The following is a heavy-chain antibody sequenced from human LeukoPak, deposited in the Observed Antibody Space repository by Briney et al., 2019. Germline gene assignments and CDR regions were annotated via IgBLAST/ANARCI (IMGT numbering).Heavy chain of an antibody. V-gene: IGHV4-39*01. CDR3: ASFYCSGGSCYQYFSYYYMDV. CDR2: IYYSGST. J-gene: IGHJ6*03. CDR1: DASISSSSYY. Sequence: SETLSLTCTVSDASISSSSYYWGWIRQPPGKGLEWIGTIYYSGSTYYNPSLQSRVTISVDTSKNQFSLKLNSVTAADTAVYYCASFYCSGGSCYQYFSYYYMDVWGKGTTVTISS. D-gene: IGHD2-15*01.